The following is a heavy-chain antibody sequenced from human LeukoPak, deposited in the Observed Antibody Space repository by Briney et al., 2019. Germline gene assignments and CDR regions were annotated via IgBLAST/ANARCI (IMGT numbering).Heavy chain of an antibody. J-gene: IGHJ6*02. V-gene: IGHV4-59*01. Sequence: PSETLSLTCTVSGGSISSYYWSWIRQPPGKGLEWIGYIYYSGSTNYNPSLKSRVTISVDTSKNQFSLKLSSVTAADTAVYYCARDSGSSWPYYYYGMDVWGQGTTVTVSS. D-gene: IGHD6-13*01. CDR1: GGSISSYY. CDR3: ARDSGSSWPYYYYGMDV. CDR2: IYYSGST.